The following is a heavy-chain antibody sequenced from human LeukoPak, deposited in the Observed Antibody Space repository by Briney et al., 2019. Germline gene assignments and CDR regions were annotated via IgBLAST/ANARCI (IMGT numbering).Heavy chain of an antibody. CDR2: ISSGSTYI. CDR3: ARDFRSGSYSGDYYFDY. CDR1: GFIFSDYS. V-gene: IGHV3-21*01. D-gene: IGHD1-26*01. J-gene: IGHJ4*02. Sequence: PGGSLRLSCAASGFIFSDYSMNGVRQAPGKGLEWVSSISSGSTYIYYADSVKGRFTISRDNGETSLYLQMSSLRTEDTAVYYCARDFRSGSYSGDYYFDYWGQGTLVTVSS.